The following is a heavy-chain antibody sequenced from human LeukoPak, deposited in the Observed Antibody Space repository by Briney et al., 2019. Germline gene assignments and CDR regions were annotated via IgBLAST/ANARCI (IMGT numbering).Heavy chain of an antibody. V-gene: IGHV3-48*02. Sequence: GGSLRLSCAASGFTFSSFGMNGVRQAPGKGLEWVSYISDSSSLTYYADSVKGRFTISRDNAKNSLSLQLNSLRDEDTAVYFCAKVIRGGYGMDVWGQGTTVTVSS. CDR3: AKVIRGGYGMDV. CDR2: ISDSSSLT. D-gene: IGHD3-10*01. J-gene: IGHJ6*02. CDR1: GFTFSSFG.